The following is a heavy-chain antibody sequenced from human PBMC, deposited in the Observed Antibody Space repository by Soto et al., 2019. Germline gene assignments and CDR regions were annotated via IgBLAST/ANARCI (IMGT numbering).Heavy chain of an antibody. CDR1: GYTFTSYG. D-gene: IGHD2-15*01. J-gene: IGHJ4*02. CDR2: ISPYNGNT. CDR3: ARDPGVRVVAATPCDY. V-gene: IGHV1-18*01. Sequence: QVQLVQSGAEVKKPGASVKVSCKASGYTFTSYGISWVRQAPGQGLEWMGWISPYNGNTNYAQKLQGRVTMTTDPSTSTAYMELRSLRSDATAVYYCARDPGVRVVAATPCDYWGQGTLVTVSS.